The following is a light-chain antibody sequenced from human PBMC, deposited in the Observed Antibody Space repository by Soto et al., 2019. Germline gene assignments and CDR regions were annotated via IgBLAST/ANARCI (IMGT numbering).Light chain of an antibody. Sequence: DIQLTQSQSFLSASVGDRVNITSRGSQDISSYLAWYQQKPVKAPKLLIYAASTLQSGVPSRFSGSGSGTDFTLTVNSLQPEDFATYYCQQGYTSAITFGQGTRLEIK. CDR3: QQGYTSAIT. V-gene: IGKV1-9*01. J-gene: IGKJ5*01. CDR1: QDISSY. CDR2: AAS.